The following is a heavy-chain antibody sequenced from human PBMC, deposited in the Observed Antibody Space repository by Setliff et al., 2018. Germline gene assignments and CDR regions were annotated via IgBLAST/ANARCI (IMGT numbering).Heavy chain of an antibody. V-gene: IGHV4-39*01. J-gene: IGHJ4*01. CDR1: GGSISSGSYY. Sequence: SETLSLTCTVSGGSISSGSYYWGWIRQPPGSGLEWIGSISYSGTPYYNAPVESRVTISIDTSRNQFSLELRSVTVADTATYYCVRPGGTTVVARHFDYWGSGILVTVSS. CDR2: ISYSGTP. CDR3: VRPGGTTVVARHFDY. D-gene: IGHD2-15*01.